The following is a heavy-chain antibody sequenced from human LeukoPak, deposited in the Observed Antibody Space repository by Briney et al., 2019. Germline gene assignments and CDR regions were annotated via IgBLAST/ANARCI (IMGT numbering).Heavy chain of an antibody. J-gene: IGHJ4*02. CDR3: ARDSSSWDYVGFDY. CDR1: GGTFSSYG. CDR2: IIPIFGTA. D-gene: IGHD6-13*01. Sequence: SVKVSCKASGGTFSSYGISWVRQAPGQGLGWMGGIIPIFGTANYAQKFQGRVTITADESTSTAYMELSSLRSEDTAVYYCARDSSSWDYVGFDYWGQGTLVTVSS. V-gene: IGHV1-69*13.